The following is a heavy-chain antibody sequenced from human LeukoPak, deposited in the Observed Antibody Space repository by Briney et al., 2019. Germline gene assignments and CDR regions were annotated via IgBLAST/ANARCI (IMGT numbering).Heavy chain of an antibody. V-gene: IGHV3-23*01. CDR2: ISASGGST. J-gene: IGHJ4*02. Sequence: PGGSLRLSCAASEFTFSSYSMTWVRQAPGKGLQWVSSISASGGSTYYADSMRGRFTISRDNSKNTLYLQMNGLRAEDTAVYYCAKGGAANRVTTNYFDYWGQGTLVTVSA. CDR1: EFTFSSYS. D-gene: IGHD4-17*01. CDR3: AKGGAANRVTTNYFDY.